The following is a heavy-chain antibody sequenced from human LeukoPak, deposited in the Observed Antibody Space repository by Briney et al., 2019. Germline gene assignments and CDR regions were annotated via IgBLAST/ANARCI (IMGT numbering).Heavy chain of an antibody. CDR3: APHNSAWFVYFDY. J-gene: IGHJ4*02. V-gene: IGHV1-2*02. D-gene: IGHD6-19*01. CDR1: GYTFTGYY. CDR2: INPNSGGT. Sequence: ASVTVSCKPSGYTFTGYYMHWVRQAPGQGLEWMGWINPNSGGTNYAQKFQGRVTMTRDTSINTAYMELSSLRSDDTAVYYCAPHNSAWFVYFDYWGQGTLVTVSS.